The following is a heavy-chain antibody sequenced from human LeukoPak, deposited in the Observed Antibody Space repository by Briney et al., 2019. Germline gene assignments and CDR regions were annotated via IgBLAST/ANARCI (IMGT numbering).Heavy chain of an antibody. CDR3: ARDRFSHYGGNPRRTPHNWFDP. CDR2: IWYDGSNK. V-gene: IGHV3-33*01. CDR1: GFTFSSYG. J-gene: IGHJ5*02. Sequence: GGSLRLSCAASGFTFSSYGMHWVRQAPGKGLEWVAVIWYDGSNKYYADSVKGRFTISRDNSKNTLYLQMNSLRAEDTAVYYCARDRFSHYGGNPRRTPHNWFDPWGQGTLVTVSS. D-gene: IGHD4-23*01.